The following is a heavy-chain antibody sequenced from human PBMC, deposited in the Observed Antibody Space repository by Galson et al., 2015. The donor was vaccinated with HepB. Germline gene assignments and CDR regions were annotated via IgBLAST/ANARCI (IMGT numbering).Heavy chain of an antibody. V-gene: IGHV5-51*01. CDR1: GYSFTTYW. CDR2: IYPGDSDV. J-gene: IGHJ4*02. Sequence: QSGAEVKKSGESLKISCKASGYSFTTYWIGWVRQMPGKGLEWMGIIYPGDSDVRYSPSIQGQVTISADKSSDTAYLQWNSLRASDTAMYYCARHAKEYSTFSNFDSWGQGTLVTVSS. D-gene: IGHD2/OR15-2a*01. CDR3: ARHAKEYSTFSNFDS.